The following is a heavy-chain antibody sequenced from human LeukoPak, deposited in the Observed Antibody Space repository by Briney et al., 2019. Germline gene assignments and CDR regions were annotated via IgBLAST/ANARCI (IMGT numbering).Heavy chain of an antibody. CDR2: IYSSEFT. Sequence: SETLSLTCSVSGASFDNSYCWTWVRQPPGKRPEWIGTIYSSEFTYYSPSLRSRVTISADTSKNLFSLRLTSVTAADTAVYYCARGSDDYKLGNYWGQGFLVTVSS. J-gene: IGHJ4*02. CDR3: ARGSDDYKLGNY. CDR1: GASFDNSYC. V-gene: IGHV4-39*01. D-gene: IGHD4/OR15-4a*01.